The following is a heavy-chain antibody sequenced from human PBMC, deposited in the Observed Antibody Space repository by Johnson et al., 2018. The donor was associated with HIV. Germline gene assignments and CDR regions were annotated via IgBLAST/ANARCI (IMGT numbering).Heavy chain of an antibody. D-gene: IGHD3-9*01. CDR3: ARDRGLRYFDWLSDHDAFDI. J-gene: IGHJ3*02. V-gene: IGHV3-7*01. CDR1: GFSFSDYY. Sequence: VQLVESGGGVVQPGGSLRLSCAASGFSFSDYYMNWVRQAPGKGLEWVANIKQDGSEKYYVDSVKGRFTIYRDNAKNSLYLQMKSLRAEDTAVFYCARDRGLRYFDWLSDHDAFDIWGQGTMVTVSS. CDR2: IKQDGSEK.